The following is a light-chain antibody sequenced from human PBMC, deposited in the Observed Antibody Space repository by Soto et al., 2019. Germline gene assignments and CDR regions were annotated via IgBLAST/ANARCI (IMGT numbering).Light chain of an antibody. CDR1: QSIHTS. Sequence: PGERATLSCRASQSIHTSLAWYQQKPGQPPRLVVYDSTLRANGVPDRFGGSRSWADFTLTISRLEPEDFAVYYCQQYGSSITFGGGTKVDIK. CDR2: DST. V-gene: IGKV3-20*01. J-gene: IGKJ4*01. CDR3: QQYGSSIT.